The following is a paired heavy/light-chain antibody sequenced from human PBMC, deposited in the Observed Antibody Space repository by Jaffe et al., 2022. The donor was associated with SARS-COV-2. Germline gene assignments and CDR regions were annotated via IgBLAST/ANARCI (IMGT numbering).Heavy chain of an antibody. V-gene: IGHV3-23*01. J-gene: IGHJ4*02. CDR3: AKDAYSGTDYYLIEY. CDR1: GFTFSSYS. Sequence: EVQLLESGGGLVQPGESLRLSCEASGFTFSSYSMSWVRQAPGKGLEWVSAISGSGSSTYYADSVKGRFTISRDPSTNTLYLQMNSLRAEDTAIYYCAKDAYSGTDYYLIEYWGQGAPVAVSS. CDR2: ISGSGSST. D-gene: IGHD1-26*01.
Light chain of an antibody. CDR3: QQYNNWPIT. Sequence: EIVMTQSPATLSVSPGERATLSCRASQSVSNSLAWYQQKPGQAPRLLIYRASTGATGVPARFSGSGSGTEFTLTISRLQSEDFAVYYCQQYNNWPITFGGGTKVEIK. CDR2: RAS. J-gene: IGKJ4*01. CDR1: QSVSNS. V-gene: IGKV3-15*01.